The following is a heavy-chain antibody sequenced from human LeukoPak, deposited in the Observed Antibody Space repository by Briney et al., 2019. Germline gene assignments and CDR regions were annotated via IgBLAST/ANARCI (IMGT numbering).Heavy chain of an antibody. CDR2: MYYSGST. D-gene: IGHD3-10*01. V-gene: IGHV4-39*01. CDR3: ARRSEVNPYGSGTCLSWFDP. Sequence: SETLSLTCSVSGGSVSSTNYYWGWIRQPPGKGLEWIGDMYYSGSTYYNPSLKSRVTISLDTSKNQFSLKLSSVTAADTAVYYCARRSEVNPYGSGTCLSWFDPWGQGTLVTVSS. CDR1: GGSVSSTNYY. J-gene: IGHJ5*02.